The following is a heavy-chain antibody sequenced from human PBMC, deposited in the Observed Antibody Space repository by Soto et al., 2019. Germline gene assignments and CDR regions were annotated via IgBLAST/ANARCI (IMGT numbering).Heavy chain of an antibody. CDR1: GFTFTRYS. CDR3: ARESEDLTSNFDY. V-gene: IGHV3-21*06. Sequence: GGSLRLSCAASGFTFTRYSMNWVRQAPGKGLEWVSSISNTTNYIYYGDSMKGRFTISRDNAKNSLYLEMNSLRAEDTAVYYCARESEDLTSNFDYWGQGSLVTVSS. CDR2: ISNTTNYI. J-gene: IGHJ4*02.